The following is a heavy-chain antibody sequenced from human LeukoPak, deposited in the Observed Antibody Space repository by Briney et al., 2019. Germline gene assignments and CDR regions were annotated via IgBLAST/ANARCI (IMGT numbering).Heavy chain of an antibody. CDR1: GGSISSSSYY. CDR2: IYYSGST. J-gene: IGHJ4*02. D-gene: IGHD5-18*01. V-gene: IGHV4-39*01. Sequence: SETLSLTCTVSGGSISSSSYYWGWIRQPPGKGLEWIGSIYYSGSTYYNPSLKSRVTISVDTSKNQFSLKLSSVTAADTAVYYCARQPHRGNSYRPVSPFNYWGQGTLVTVSS. CDR3: ARQPHRGNSYRPVSPFNY.